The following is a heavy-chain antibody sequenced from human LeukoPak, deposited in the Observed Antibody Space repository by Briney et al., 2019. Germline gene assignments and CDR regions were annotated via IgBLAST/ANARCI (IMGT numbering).Heavy chain of an antibody. CDR2: IKQDGSEK. V-gene: IGHV3-7*04. CDR3: GRGKYYYDSSVYYKSDY. Sequence: GGSLRLSCAASGFTFSSYWMSWVRQAPGKGLEWVANIKQDGSEKYYVDSVKGRFTISRDNAKNSLYLQMNSLRAEDTAVYYCGRGKYYYDSSVYYKSDYGARGPRVPVSS. CDR1: GFTFSSYW. J-gene: IGHJ4*02. D-gene: IGHD3-22*01.